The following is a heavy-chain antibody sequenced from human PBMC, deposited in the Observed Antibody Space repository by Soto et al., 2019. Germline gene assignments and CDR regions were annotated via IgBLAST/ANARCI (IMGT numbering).Heavy chain of an antibody. CDR3: AGDLHDGDYGAAHY. J-gene: IGHJ4*02. CDR1: GGSFRGYY. V-gene: IGHV4-34*01. D-gene: IGHD4-17*01. CDR2: INHGGST. Sequence: QVQLQQWGAGLLKPSETLSLTCAGYGGSFRGYYWRWIRQHPGKVLEWVGEINHGGSTNYNPSLKCRVTMSVEPSVNQFSLKLRSVTAADTAVYYCAGDLHDGDYGAAHYWGQGTLVTVSS.